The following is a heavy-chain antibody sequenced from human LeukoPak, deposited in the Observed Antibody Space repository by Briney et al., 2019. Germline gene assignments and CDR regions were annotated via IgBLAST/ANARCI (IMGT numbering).Heavy chain of an antibody. Sequence: GGSLRLSCAASGFTFNTYAMHWVRQAPGTGLEYVSAISTNGGSTNYANSVKGRFTISRDNSKNTLYLQMGSLKTEDMAMYFCARLNSGNYNRGYLDYWGQGTLVTVSS. CDR1: GFTFNTYA. CDR3: ARLNSGNYNRGYLDY. D-gene: IGHD1-26*01. CDR2: ISTNGGST. V-gene: IGHV3-64*01. J-gene: IGHJ4*02.